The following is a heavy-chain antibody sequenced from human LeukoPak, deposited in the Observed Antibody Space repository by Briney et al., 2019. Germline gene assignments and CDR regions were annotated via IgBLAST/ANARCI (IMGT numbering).Heavy chain of an antibody. J-gene: IGHJ4*02. CDR2: ISSSSSTI. CDR1: GFTFSSYG. Sequence: SLSLSCAASGFTFSSYGVNWVCQAPGRGLDWVSYISSSSSTIYYTASIKARFTISRDNAKNSLYLQMNSLRDEDTAVYYCASGDYHGGFDYWGQGTLVAVSS. V-gene: IGHV3-48*02. D-gene: IGHD4-17*01. CDR3: ASGDYHGGFDY.